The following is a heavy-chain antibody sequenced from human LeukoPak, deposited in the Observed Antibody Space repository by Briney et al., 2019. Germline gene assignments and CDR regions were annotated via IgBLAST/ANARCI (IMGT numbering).Heavy chain of an antibody. V-gene: IGHV4-59*12. D-gene: IGHD4/OR15-4a*01. CDR1: GGSIIGYY. J-gene: IGHJ6*02. Sequence: SETLSLTCTVSGGSIIGYYLSWIRQPPGKGLEWIGSIYYSGSSNYNPSLKSRVTISVEASKNQFSLKLSSVTAADTAVYYCARYANSPYYYYAMDVWGQGTTVTVSS. CDR3: ARYANSPYYYYAMDV. CDR2: IYYSGSS.